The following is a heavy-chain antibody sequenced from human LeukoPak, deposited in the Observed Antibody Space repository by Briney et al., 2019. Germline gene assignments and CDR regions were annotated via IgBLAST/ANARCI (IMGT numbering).Heavy chain of an antibody. CDR1: GGSISSYY. V-gene: IGHV4-59*01. J-gene: IGHJ4*02. D-gene: IGHD5-18*01. CDR2: IYYSGST. CDR3: AREGGPAMVTFDY. Sequence: SETLSLTCTVSGGSISSYYLSWIRQPPGKGLEWIGYIYYSGSTNYNPSLKSRVTISVDTSKNQFSLKLSSVTAADTAVYYCAREGGPAMVTFDYWGQGTLVTVSS.